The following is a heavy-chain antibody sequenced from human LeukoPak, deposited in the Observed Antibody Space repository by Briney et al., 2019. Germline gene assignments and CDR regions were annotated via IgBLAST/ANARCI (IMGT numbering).Heavy chain of an antibody. CDR3: ARDKNSCGPGDWFDP. V-gene: IGHV4-59*01. D-gene: IGHD5-18*01. Sequence: PSDTLSLTCTVSGGPFSRYYWLWIRQPPGEGLEWIGYIYYCGNPNQTPPLKSRVTMSVDTSKNQCSLKLSAVTAADTAVYYCARDKNSCGPGDWFDPWGQGTLVTVSS. CDR1: GGPFSRYY. J-gene: IGHJ5*02. CDR2: IYYCGNP.